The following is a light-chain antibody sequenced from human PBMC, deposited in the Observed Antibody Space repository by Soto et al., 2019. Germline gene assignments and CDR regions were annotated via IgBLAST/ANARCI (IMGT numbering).Light chain of an antibody. J-gene: IGLJ1*01. CDR2: DVT. V-gene: IGLV2-14*01. CDR1: SSDVGGYNY. CDR3: SSYSTASTPSYV. Sequence: QSVLTQPASVSGSPRQSIAISCTGTSSDVGGYNYVSWYQQHPGKAPKLMIYDVTNRPSGVSTRFSGSKSGYTASLTISGLQAEDEADYYCSSYSTASTPSYVFGNGTKVTVL.